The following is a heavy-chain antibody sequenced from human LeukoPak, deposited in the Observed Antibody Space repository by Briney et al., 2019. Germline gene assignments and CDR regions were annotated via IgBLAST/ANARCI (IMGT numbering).Heavy chain of an antibody. CDR3: ARRTAAAFFDY. CDR2: IYYSGST. CDR1: GGSISSGGYY. D-gene: IGHD6-13*01. V-gene: IGHV4-61*08. Sequence: SETLSLTCTVSGGSISSGGYYWSWIRQHPGKGLEWIGYIYYSGSTNYNPSLKSRVTISVDTSKNQFSLKLSSVTAADTAVYYCARRTAAAFFDYWGQGTLVTVSS. J-gene: IGHJ4*02.